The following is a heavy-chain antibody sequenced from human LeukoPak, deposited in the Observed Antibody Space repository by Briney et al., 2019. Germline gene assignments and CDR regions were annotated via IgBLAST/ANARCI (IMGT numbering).Heavy chain of an antibody. CDR3: ARGHDSSGPFDH. Sequence: SETLSLTCSVSGYSISSGYFWGWIRQPPGKGLERIGSFHHSGSTYYNPSLKSRVTISVDTSKKHFSLNLSSVTAADTAVYYCARGHDSSGPFDHWGQGTLVTVSS. V-gene: IGHV4-38-2*02. CDR2: FHHSGST. J-gene: IGHJ4*02. D-gene: IGHD3-22*01. CDR1: GYSISSGYF.